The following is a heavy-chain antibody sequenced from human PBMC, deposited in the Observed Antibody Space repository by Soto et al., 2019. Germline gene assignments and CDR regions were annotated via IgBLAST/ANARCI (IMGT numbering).Heavy chain of an antibody. V-gene: IGHV4-39*01. D-gene: IGHD3-9*01. CDR1: RGSVSSGSFY. Sequence: PSETLSLTCTVSRGSVSSGSFYWAWIRQPPGKGLEWTASIHYGGRTHYRPPLKSGVSITVDTSKNQFTLKVTSVTAADTAVYYRARHRMGQIGYVDWSTRKYYYGMDVWGQGTTVTVSS. CDR3: ARHRMGQIGYVDWSTRKYYYGMDV. CDR2: IHYGGRT. J-gene: IGHJ6*02.